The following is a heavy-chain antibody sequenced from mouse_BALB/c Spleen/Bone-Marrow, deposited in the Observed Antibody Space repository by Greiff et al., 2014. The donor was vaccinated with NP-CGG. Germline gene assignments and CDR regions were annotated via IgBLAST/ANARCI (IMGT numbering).Heavy chain of an antibody. CDR1: GYTFTDHA. Sequence: QVQLQQSDAELVKPGASVKISCKASGYTFTDHAIHWVKQKPEQGLEWIGYISPENGDIKYNEKFKGKATLTADKSSSTAYMQLNSLTSEDSAVYFCKRSDGNYYAMDYWGQGTSVTVS. CDR3: KRSDGNYYAMDY. CDR2: ISPENGDI. J-gene: IGHJ4*01. D-gene: IGHD2-1*01. V-gene: IGHV1S53*02.